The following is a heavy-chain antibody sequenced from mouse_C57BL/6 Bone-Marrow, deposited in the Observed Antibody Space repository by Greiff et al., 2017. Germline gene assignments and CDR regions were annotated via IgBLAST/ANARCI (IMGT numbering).Heavy chain of an antibody. CDR1: GYTFTSYW. CDR2: IYPSDSDT. CDR3: ERSAWTKPLDRFWLLYCAMVY. J-gene: IGHJ4*01. Sequence: QVQLQQPGAELVRPGSSVKLSCKASGYTFTSYWMDWVKQRPGQGLEWIGNIYPSDSDTHYNQKFKDKATLTVDKSSSTAYMQLSSLTSADSAVYYVERSAWTKPLDRFWLLYCAMVYWGQGTSVTVSS. D-gene: IGHD2-3*01. V-gene: IGHV1-61*01.